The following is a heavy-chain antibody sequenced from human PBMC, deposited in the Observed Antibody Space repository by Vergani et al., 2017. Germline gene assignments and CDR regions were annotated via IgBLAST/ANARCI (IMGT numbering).Heavy chain of an antibody. CDR3: VKDMYSSPYYYYMDV. CDR2: INWNSGNV. CDR1: GFTFSDYA. J-gene: IGHJ6*03. V-gene: IGHV3-9*01. D-gene: IGHD6-13*01. Sequence: EVQLVESGGGLVQPGRSLRLSCAASGFTFSDYAMHWIRQAPGKGLEWVSSINWNSGNVGYADSVKGRFTISRDNAKNSLFLQMNSLTTEDTALYYCVKDMYSSPYYYYMDVWGKGTTVTVSS.